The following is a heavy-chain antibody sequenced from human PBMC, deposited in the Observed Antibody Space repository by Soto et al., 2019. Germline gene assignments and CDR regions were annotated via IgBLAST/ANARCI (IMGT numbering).Heavy chain of an antibody. CDR1: GGTFSSYA. CDR3: ASEPTVRGGINLINWFDP. D-gene: IGHD3-10*01. CDR2: IIPIFGTA. J-gene: IGHJ5*02. Sequence: GASVKVSCKASGGTFSSYAISWVRQAPGQGLEWMGGIIPIFGTANYAQKFQGRVTITADESTSTAYMELSSLRSEDTAVYYCASEPTVRGGINLINWFDPWGQGTLVTVSS. V-gene: IGHV1-69*13.